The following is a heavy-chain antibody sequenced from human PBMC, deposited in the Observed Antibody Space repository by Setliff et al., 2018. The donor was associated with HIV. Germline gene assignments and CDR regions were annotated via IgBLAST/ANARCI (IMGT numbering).Heavy chain of an antibody. J-gene: IGHJ4*02. D-gene: IGHD6-25*01. CDR1: ADTFSSYA. CDR2: IIPIFGTA. V-gene: IGHV1-69*05. CDR3: ARTPEGAAVFDY. Sequence: GASVKVSCKASADTFSSYAISWVRQAPGQGLEWMGGIIPIFGTANYAQKFQGRITITRDISASTAYMELSSLRSEDTAVYYCARTPEGAAVFDYWGQGTLVTVSS.